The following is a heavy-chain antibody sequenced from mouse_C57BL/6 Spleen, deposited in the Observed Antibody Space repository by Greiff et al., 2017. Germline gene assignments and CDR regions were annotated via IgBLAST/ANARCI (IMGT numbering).Heavy chain of an antibody. CDR3: ARHYYGSSYAFDY. CDR1: GFNIKNTY. V-gene: IGHV14-3*01. Sequence: VQLQQSVAELVRPGASVKLSCTASGFNIKNTYMHWVKQRPEQGLEWIGRFDPANGNTKYAPKFQGKATITADTSSHTAYLQLSSLTSEDTAIYYCARHYYGSSYAFDYWGQGTTLTVSS. D-gene: IGHD1-1*01. J-gene: IGHJ2*01. CDR2: FDPANGNT.